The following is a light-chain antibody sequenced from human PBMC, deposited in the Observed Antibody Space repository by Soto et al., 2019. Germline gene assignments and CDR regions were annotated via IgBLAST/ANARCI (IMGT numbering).Light chain of an antibody. V-gene: IGKV3-11*01. CDR3: QQRSNWPPIT. Sequence: EIVLTQSQVTLSFSPGERATLTCRASQSVSSYLAWYQQKPGQAPRLLIYDASNRATGIPARFSGGGSGTDFTLTIDNLEPEDFAIYYCQQRSNWPPITFGQGTRLAVK. CDR1: QSVSSY. CDR2: DAS. J-gene: IGKJ5*01.